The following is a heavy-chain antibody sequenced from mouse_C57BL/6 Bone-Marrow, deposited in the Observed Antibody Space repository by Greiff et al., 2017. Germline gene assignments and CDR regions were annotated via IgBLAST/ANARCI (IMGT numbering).Heavy chain of an antibody. V-gene: IGHV1-5*01. CDR3: TRSWWFAY. Sequence: EVQLQQSGTVLARPGASVKMSCKTSGYTFTSYWMHWVKQRPGQGLEWIGAIYPGNSDTSYNQKFKGKAKLTAFTSASTAYMELSSLTNEDSAVYYCTRSWWFAYWGQGTLVTVSA. J-gene: IGHJ3*01. CDR1: GYTFTSYW. CDR2: IYPGNSDT.